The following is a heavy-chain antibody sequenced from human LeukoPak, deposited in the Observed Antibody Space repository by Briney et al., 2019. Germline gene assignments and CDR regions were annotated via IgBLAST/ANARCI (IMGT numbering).Heavy chain of an antibody. J-gene: IGHJ4*02. CDR3: ARGVYIAAAQYGY. CDR1: GGSISSHY. V-gene: IGHV4-59*11. CDR2: IYYSGTT. D-gene: IGHD6-13*01. Sequence: PSETLSLTCIVSGGSISSHYWNWIRQPPGKGLEWIGYIYYSGTTNYNPSLKSRVTISVDTSKNQFSLKLSSVTAADTAVYYCARGVYIAAAQYGYWGQGTLVTVSS.